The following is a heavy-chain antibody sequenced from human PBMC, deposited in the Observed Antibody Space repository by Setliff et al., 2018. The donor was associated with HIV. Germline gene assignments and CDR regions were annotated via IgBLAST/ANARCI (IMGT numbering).Heavy chain of an antibody. V-gene: IGHV4-39*01. J-gene: IGHJ6*03. CDR1: GVSISTNTYY. Sequence: SETLSLTCGVSGVSISTNTYYWGWVRQPPGKGLEWIGSFYYTGSTYYNPSLKSRVTIFGDTSKNQLSLKLTSVTAADTAVYYCARTASSSWWGVHYYYIDLWGKGTTVTVSS. D-gene: IGHD2-8*02. CDR2: FYYTGST. CDR3: ARTASSSWWGVHYYYIDL.